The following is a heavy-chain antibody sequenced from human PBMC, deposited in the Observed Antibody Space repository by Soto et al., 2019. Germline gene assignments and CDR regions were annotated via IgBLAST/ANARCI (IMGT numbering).Heavy chain of an antibody. CDR2: ISAYNGHI. Sequence: GASVKVSCKAAGYTFTSYGISWVRQAPGQGLEWMGWISAYNGHIKYAQKFQDRVTMTTDTSTSTAYMQLRSLRSDDTAVYYCARDPRITTLGVVIKPPFDSWGQGTLVTVSS. V-gene: IGHV1-18*01. CDR1: GYTFTSYG. J-gene: IGHJ4*02. D-gene: IGHD3-3*01. CDR3: ARDPRITTLGVVIKPPFDS.